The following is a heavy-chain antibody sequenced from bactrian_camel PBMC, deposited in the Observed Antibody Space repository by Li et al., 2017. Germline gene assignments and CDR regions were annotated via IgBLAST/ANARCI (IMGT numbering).Heavy chain of an antibody. V-gene: IGHV3S53*01. J-gene: IGHJ6*01. CDR2: LDHDGST. Sequence: HVQLVESGGGSVQAGGSLRLSCGASGSVYSTYCMAWFRQAPGKEREGVAMLDHDGSTKYADSVKDRFTISKDNAKDTLYLQMTGLKPEDTGMYYCAADWAPTDWTTCMGLVAGSGYWGPGTQV. CDR1: GSVYSTYC. CDR3: AADWAPTDWTTCMGLVAGSGY. D-gene: IGHD3*01.